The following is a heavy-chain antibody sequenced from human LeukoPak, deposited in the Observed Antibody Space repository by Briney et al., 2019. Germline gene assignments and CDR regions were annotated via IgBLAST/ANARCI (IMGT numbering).Heavy chain of an antibody. Sequence: GGSLRLSCAASGFTFSDYYMSWIRQAPGKGLEWVSYISSSSSYTNYADSVKGRFIISRDNAKNSLYLQMNSLRAEDTAVNYCARDNYYYGMDVWGQGTTVTVSS. CDR3: ARDNYYYGMDV. J-gene: IGHJ6*02. CDR2: ISSSSSYT. CDR1: GFTFSDYY. V-gene: IGHV3-11*06.